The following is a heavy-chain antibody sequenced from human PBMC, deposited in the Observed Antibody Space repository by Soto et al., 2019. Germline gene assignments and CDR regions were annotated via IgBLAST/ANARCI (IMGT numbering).Heavy chain of an antibody. CDR2: IYNEFT. Sequence: EVQLVESGGGLVQPGGSLRLSCVASGFSVTDIYMNWVRQAPGKGLEWVSVIYNEFTDYADSVRGRFSISTDSSKNALYLQMNSLRAEDSAVYYCVREPRYCRGGSCSIMGDAFDIWGQGTKVTVSS. CDR1: GFSVTDIY. J-gene: IGHJ3*02. CDR3: VREPRYCRGGSCSIMGDAFDI. D-gene: IGHD2-15*01. V-gene: IGHV3-66*01.